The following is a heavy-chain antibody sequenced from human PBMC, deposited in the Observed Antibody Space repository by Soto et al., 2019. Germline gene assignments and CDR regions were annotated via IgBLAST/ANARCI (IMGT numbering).Heavy chain of an antibody. D-gene: IGHD1-1*01. V-gene: IGHV1-18*01. CDR2: ITTYNGEV. Sequence: QVQLVQSGAEVKKPGASLKVSCKASGYSFTSYGISWVRQAPGQGLEWMGWITTYNGEVNYAQNLPGRVTLTTDTSTTTVYMELRSLRSDDTAVYYCARRTRWNDGGYYDYDMDVWGQGTTVTVSS. CDR1: GYSFTSYG. J-gene: IGHJ6*02. CDR3: ARRTRWNDGGYYDYDMDV.